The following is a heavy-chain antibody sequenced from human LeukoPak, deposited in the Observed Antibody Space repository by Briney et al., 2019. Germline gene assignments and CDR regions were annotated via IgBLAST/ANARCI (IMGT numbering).Heavy chain of an antibody. V-gene: IGHV3-49*04. J-gene: IGHJ6*02. CDR1: GFILGDHA. CDR3: SRGPIQLWVHNGMDV. CDR2: IRSNAYRGTT. Sequence: GGSLRLSCTSSGFILGDHAMTWVRQVPGKGLEWVGFIRSNAYRGTTEYAASVKGRFTISRDDSKNVVYLRMNGLKSEDTAVYYCSRGPIQLWVHNGMDVWGQGTTVTVSS. D-gene: IGHD5-24*01.